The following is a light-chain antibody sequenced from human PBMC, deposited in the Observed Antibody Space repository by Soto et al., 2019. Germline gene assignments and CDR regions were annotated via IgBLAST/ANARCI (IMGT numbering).Light chain of an antibody. J-gene: IGKJ4*01. CDR1: QGINNS. V-gene: IGKV1-27*01. CDR2: AAY. Sequence: IQMTQSPSSLSASVGDRVIITCRASQGINNSLAWYQQKPGEVPKLLIYAAYTLQSGVPSRFSGSGSGTDFTLTISSLQPEDVATYYCQKYYSAPLTFGGGTKVDIK. CDR3: QKYYSAPLT.